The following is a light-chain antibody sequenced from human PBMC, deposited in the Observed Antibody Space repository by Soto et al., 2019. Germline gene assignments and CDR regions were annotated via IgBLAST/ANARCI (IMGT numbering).Light chain of an antibody. J-gene: IGKJ4*01. V-gene: IGKV1-5*03. CDR2: KAS. Sequence: DIQMTQSPSTLSASVGDRVTITCRASQSISTWLAWYQQKPGKAPKLLIYKASSLEGGVPSRFSGSGSGTEFNITISSRQPDDFATYYCQQYNTYPLTFGGGTTVDIE. CDR3: QQYNTYPLT. CDR1: QSISTW.